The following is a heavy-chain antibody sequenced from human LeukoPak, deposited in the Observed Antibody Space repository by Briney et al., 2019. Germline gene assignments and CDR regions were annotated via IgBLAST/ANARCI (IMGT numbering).Heavy chain of an antibody. D-gene: IGHD1-26*01. CDR2: VNSRGST. V-gene: IGHV4-39*01. CDR3: AKYAGGTMFDY. J-gene: IGHJ4*02. CDR1: GVSLSSSSHY. Sequence: PSETLSLTCAVSGVSLSSSSHYWGWIRQPPGKGLEWIGSVNSRGSTSYNPSLKSRVTISGDTSKNQFSLRLTSATAADTAAYYCAKYAGGTMFDYWAQGTLVTVSS.